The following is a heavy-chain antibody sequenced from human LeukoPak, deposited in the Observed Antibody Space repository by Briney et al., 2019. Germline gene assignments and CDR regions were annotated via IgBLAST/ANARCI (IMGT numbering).Heavy chain of an antibody. D-gene: IGHD3-22*01. V-gene: IGHV3-23*01. CDR2: ISSSGSGGNT. J-gene: IGHJ4*02. Sequence: PGGSLRLSCVASGVTLSNYAMSWARQAPGKGLEWVSGISSSGSGGNTYYADSVKGRFTISRDSSRNTLFLHMNTLRAEDTAIYYCAKVESPHYDSSGYPEFDFWGQGTLVTVSS. CDR1: GVTLSNYA. CDR3: AKVESPHYDSSGYPEFDF.